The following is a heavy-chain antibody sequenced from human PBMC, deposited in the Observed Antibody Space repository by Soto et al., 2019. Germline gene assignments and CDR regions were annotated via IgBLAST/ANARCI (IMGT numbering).Heavy chain of an antibody. Sequence: PSETLSLTCTVSGGSISSYYWIWIRQPPGKGLEWIGYIYYSGSTNYNPSLKSRVTISVDTSKNQFSLKLSSVTAADTAVYYCARDLIAAGGYGMDVWGQGTTVTVSS. V-gene: IGHV4-59*01. CDR3: ARDLIAAGGYGMDV. CDR2: IYYSGST. D-gene: IGHD6-13*01. J-gene: IGHJ6*02. CDR1: GGSISSYY.